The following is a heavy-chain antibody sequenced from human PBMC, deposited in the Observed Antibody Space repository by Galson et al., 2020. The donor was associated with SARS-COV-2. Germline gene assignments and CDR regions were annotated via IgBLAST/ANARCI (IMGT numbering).Heavy chain of an antibody. CDR1: GGSINSNLYY. Sequence: SETLSLTCTVSGGSINSNLYYWGWVRQPPGRGLEWIGSIYYSGTTYYTPSLKSRVTISVDTSKNQFSLELRSLTAADSALYFCATQWNFGRDGLDVWGQGTTVTVS. CDR2: IYYSGTT. J-gene: IGHJ6*02. D-gene: IGHD3-3*01. V-gene: IGHV4-39*01. CDR3: ATQWNFGRDGLDV.